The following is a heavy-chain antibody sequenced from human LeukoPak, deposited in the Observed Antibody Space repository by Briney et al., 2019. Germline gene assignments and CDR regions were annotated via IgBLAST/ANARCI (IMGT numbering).Heavy chain of an antibody. CDR1: GFTFSSYA. CDR2: IKQDGSEK. Sequence: GGSLRLSCAASGFTFSSYAMSWVRQAPGKGLEWVANIKQDGSEKYYVDSVKGRFTISRDNAKNSVYLQMNSLRAEDTAVYYCARAYYAFDIWGQGTMVTVSS. D-gene: IGHD2-21*01. CDR3: ARAYYAFDI. J-gene: IGHJ3*02. V-gene: IGHV3-7*03.